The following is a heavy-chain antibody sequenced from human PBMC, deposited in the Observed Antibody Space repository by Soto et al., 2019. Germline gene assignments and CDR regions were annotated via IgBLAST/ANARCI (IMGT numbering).Heavy chain of an antibody. CDR1: GFTFSDYY. CDR3: ARDGYCSSTSCYIDYYGMDV. J-gene: IGHJ6*02. Sequence: GGSLRLSCAASGFTFSDYYMSWIRQAPGKGLEWVSYISSSGSTIYYADSVKDRFTISRDNAKNSLYLQMNSLRAEDTAVYYCARDGYCSSTSCYIDYYGMDVWGQGTTVTVSS. CDR2: ISSSGSTI. V-gene: IGHV3-11*01. D-gene: IGHD2-2*03.